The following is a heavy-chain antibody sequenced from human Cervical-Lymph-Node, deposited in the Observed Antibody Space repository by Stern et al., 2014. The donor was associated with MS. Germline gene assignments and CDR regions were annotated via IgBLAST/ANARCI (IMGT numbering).Heavy chain of an antibody. J-gene: IGHJ6*02. CDR3: ARLQLWQNYYYYGMDV. Sequence: VQLVESGAEVKKPGSSVKVSCKASGGTFSSYAISWVRQAPGQGLEWMGGIIPIFGTANYAQKFQGRVTIPADESTSTAYMELSSLRSEDTAVYYCARLQLWQNYYYYGMDVWGQGTTVTVSS. D-gene: IGHD5-18*01. V-gene: IGHV1-69*01. CDR1: GGTFSSYA. CDR2: IIPIFGTA.